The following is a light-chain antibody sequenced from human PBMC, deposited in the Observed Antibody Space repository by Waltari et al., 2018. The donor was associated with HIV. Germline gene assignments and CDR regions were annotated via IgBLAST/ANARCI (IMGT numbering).Light chain of an antibody. J-gene: IGLJ1*01. V-gene: IGLV9-49*01. CDR2: VGTGGIVG. CDR1: SGHSSSK. Sequence: QPVLTPPPSASASLGASVTLTCTLSSGHSSSKVDWYQQRPGKGPRFVMRVGTGGIVGSKGDGIPDRFSVLGSGLNRYLTIKGIQEEDEGDYHCGADHGSGSNFVYVFGPGTKVIVL. CDR3: GADHGSGSNFVYV.